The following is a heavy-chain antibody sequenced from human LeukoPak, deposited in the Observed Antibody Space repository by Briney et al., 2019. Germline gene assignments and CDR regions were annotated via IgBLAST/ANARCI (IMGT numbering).Heavy chain of an antibody. CDR3: AREIRYPYVDTATLNDYYYYYMDV. V-gene: IGHV1-8*03. CDR2: INPNSGNT. D-gene: IGHD5-18*01. Sequence: ASVKVSCKASGYTFTGYYMHWVRQAPGQGLEWMGWINPNSGNTGYAQKFQGRVTITRNTSISTAYMELSSLRSEDTAVYYCAREIRYPYVDTATLNDYYYYYMDVWGKGTTVTVSS. CDR1: GYTFTGYY. J-gene: IGHJ6*03.